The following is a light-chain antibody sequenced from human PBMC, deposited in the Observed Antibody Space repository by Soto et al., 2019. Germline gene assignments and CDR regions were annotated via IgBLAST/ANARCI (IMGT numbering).Light chain of an antibody. Sequence: IQMSQSPSTLSASVGDRDPMTCRASQSISKWLAWYQQKPGTAPKLLIYDASNLESGVPSRFSGSGSGTEFTLTIRSLQPDDFATYYCQQYDSYSPLTFGGGTKVDIK. V-gene: IGKV1-5*01. CDR3: QQYDSYSPLT. CDR1: QSISKW. J-gene: IGKJ4*01. CDR2: DAS.